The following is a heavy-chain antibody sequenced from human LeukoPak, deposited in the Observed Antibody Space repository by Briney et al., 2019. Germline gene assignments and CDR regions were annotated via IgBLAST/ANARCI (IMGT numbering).Heavy chain of an antibody. J-gene: IGHJ4*02. D-gene: IGHD2-8*01. CDR3: ARVLTNRVYVIKDYFDY. CDR1: GYTFTNYG. V-gene: IGHV1-18*01. Sequence: ASVTVSCKASGYTFTNYGISWVRQAPGQGLEWMGWISAYNGNTNYAQKLQGRVTMTTDTSTSTAYMELRSLRSDDTAVYYCARVLTNRVYVIKDYFDYWGQGTLVTVSS. CDR2: ISAYNGNT.